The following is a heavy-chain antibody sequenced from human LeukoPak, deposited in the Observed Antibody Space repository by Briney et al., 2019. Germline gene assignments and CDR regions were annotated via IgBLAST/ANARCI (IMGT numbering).Heavy chain of an antibody. Sequence: SETLSLTCAVYGGSFSGYYWSWIRQPPGKGLEWIGEINHSGSTNYNPSLKSRVTISVDTSKNQFSLKLSSVTAADTAVYYCARGGLRFLEWLGPDYWDQGTLVTVSS. J-gene: IGHJ4*02. CDR1: GGSFSGYY. D-gene: IGHD3-3*01. CDR3: ARGGLRFLEWLGPDY. CDR2: INHSGST. V-gene: IGHV4-34*01.